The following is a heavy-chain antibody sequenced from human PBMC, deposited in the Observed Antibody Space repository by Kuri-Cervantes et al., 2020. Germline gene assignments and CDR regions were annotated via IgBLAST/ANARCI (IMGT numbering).Heavy chain of an antibody. Sequence: GGSLRLSCAASGFTFSSYAMSWARQAPGKGLEWVSAISGSGGSTYYADSVKGRFTISRDNSKNTLYLQMNSLRAEDTAVYYCARESYSSSWFLFDYWGQGTLVTVSS. CDR3: ARESYSSSWFLFDY. J-gene: IGHJ4*02. D-gene: IGHD6-13*01. CDR2: ISGSGGST. CDR1: GFTFSSYA. V-gene: IGHV3-23*01.